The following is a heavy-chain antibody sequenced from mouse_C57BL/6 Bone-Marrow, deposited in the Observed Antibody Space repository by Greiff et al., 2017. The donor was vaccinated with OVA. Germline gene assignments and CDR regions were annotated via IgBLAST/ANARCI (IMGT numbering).Heavy chain of an antibody. D-gene: IGHD1-1*01. V-gene: IGHV1-76*01. CDR3: ARSPAYYCGSSFWFAY. J-gene: IGHJ3*01. CDR1: GYTFTDYY. Sequence: VKLMESGAELVRPGASVKLSCKASGYTFTDYYINWVKQRPGQGLEWIARIYPGSGNTYYNEKFKGKATLTAEKSSSTAYMQLSSLTSEDSAVYFCARSPAYYCGSSFWFAYWGQGTLVTVSA. CDR2: IYPGSGNT.